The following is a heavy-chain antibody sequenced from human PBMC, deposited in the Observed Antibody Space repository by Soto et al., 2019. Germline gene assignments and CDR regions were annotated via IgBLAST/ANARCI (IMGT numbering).Heavy chain of an antibody. J-gene: IGHJ4*02. V-gene: IGHV3-23*01. CDR3: ARAGGAIRLLDY. CDR1: GFTFSSFA. CDR2: ISGSGGST. Sequence: EMQLLESGGGLVQPGGSLRLSCAASGFTFSSFAMSWVRQAPGKGLDWVSAISGSGGSTYSADSVKGRFTISRDNSKNTLYLPMNSLSDDETSIYYCARAGGAIRLLDYWGRGTLVTVSS. D-gene: IGHD1-26*01.